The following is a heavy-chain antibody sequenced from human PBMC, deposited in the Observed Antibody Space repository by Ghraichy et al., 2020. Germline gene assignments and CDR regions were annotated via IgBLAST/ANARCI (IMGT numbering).Heavy chain of an antibody. J-gene: IGHJ5*02. Sequence: SETLSLTCAVSGESISSGGFSWSWIRQPPGTGLEWIGSIYHSGSTYYNPSLRSRVTISVDRSRNQFSLRLSSLTAADTAVYYCASSPSSSWYNNWFDPWGQGTLVTVSS. V-gene: IGHV4-30-2*01. D-gene: IGHD6-13*01. CDR3: ASSPSSSWYNNWFDP. CDR1: GESISSGGFS. CDR2: IYHSGST.